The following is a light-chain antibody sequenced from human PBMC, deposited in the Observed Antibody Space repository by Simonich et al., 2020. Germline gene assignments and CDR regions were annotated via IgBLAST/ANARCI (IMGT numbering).Light chain of an antibody. J-gene: IGKJ2*01. CDR2: WAS. CDR3: QQYYSTPHT. V-gene: IGKV4-1*01. CDR1: QSVLYSSNNKNY. Sequence: DIVMTQSPDSLAVSLCERATIPCKSSQSVLYSSNNKNYLAWYQQKPGQPPNLLIYWASTRESGVPDRVSGSGSGTDFTLTISSLQAEDVAVYYCQQYYSTPHTFGQGTKLEIK.